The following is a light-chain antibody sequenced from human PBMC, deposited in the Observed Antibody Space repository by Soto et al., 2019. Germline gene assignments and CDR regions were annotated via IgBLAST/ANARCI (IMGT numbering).Light chain of an antibody. CDR2: WAS. CDR3: QQYFSSPT. J-gene: IGKJ2*01. CDR1: QSLLYSSNNKNY. V-gene: IGKV4-1*01. Sequence: DIVMTQSPDSLAVSLGERATINCKSSQSLLYSSNNKNYLAWYQQKPGQPPKLLIYWASTRESGVPDRFSGSGSWTDFTLSISSLQAEDVAVYSCQQYFSSPTFGQGTKLEIK.